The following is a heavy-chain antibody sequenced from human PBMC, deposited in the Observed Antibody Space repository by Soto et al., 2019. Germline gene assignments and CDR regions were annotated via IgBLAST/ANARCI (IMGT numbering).Heavy chain of an antibody. V-gene: IGHV5-51*01. J-gene: IGHJ3*02. CDR1: GYSFTSYR. D-gene: IGHD4-17*01. Sequence: LGESLKISCKGSGYSFTSYRIGWVRQMPGKGLEWMGIIYPGDSDTRYSPSFQGQVTISADKSISTAYLQWSSLKASDTAMYYCARPMTTENDAFDIWGQGTMVTVSS. CDR2: IYPGDSDT. CDR3: ARPMTTENDAFDI.